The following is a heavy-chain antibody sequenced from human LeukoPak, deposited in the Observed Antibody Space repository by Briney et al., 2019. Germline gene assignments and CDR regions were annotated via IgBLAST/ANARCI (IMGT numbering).Heavy chain of an antibody. CDR1: GFTFSSNW. CDR2: INTDGSQR. J-gene: IGHJ4*02. CDR3: ARHPKWNFDS. V-gene: IGHV3-7*01. D-gene: IGHD1-1*01. Sequence: GGSLRLSCAASGFTFSSNWMTWVRQAPGKGLEWVANINTDGSQRDCVDSLKGRFTISRDNDKNSLYLQMNNLRAEDTAVYYCARHPKWNFDSWGQGTLVTVSS.